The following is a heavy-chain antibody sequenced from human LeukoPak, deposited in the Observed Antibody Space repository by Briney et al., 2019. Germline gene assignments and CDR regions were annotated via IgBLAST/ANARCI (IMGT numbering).Heavy chain of an antibody. J-gene: IGHJ4*02. CDR1: GFTVCSNY. CDR2: IYSGGST. D-gene: IGHD3-9*01. CDR3: ARGLRYFDWFFDY. Sequence: PGGSLRLSCAASGFTVCSNYMSWVRQAPGKGLECVSIIYSGGSTYYADSVKGRFTISRDNSKNTLYLQMNTLSAEDAAVYYCARGLRYFDWFFDYWGQGTLVTVSS. V-gene: IGHV3-66*01.